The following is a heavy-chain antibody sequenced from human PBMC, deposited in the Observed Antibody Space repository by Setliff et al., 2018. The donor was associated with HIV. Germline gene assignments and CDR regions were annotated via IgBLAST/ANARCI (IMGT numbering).Heavy chain of an antibody. V-gene: IGHV3-11*04. Sequence: PGGSLRLSCAASGFTFSDYYLNWFRLAPGKGLEWISHITNTGSSTNYADSVKGRFTISRDNAKYSLYLQMNTLRVEDTAVYYCAKDGNWGQGTLVTVSS. CDR1: GFTFSDYY. J-gene: IGHJ4*02. CDR2: ITNTGSST. D-gene: IGHD2-15*01. CDR3: AKDGN.